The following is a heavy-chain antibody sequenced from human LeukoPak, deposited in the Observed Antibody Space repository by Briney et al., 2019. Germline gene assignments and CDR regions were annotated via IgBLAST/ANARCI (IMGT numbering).Heavy chain of an antibody. V-gene: IGHV1-18*01. Sequence: AAVTVSCKASGYTFTSYGISWVRQAPGQGREWMGWISAYNGNTNYAQKLQGRVTMTTDTSTNTAYLELRSLRSDDTAVYYCARMDGYNYPPLVYWGQGTLVTVSS. CDR2: ISAYNGNT. CDR1: GYTFTSYG. J-gene: IGHJ4*01. D-gene: IGHD5-24*01. CDR3: ARMDGYNYPPLVY.